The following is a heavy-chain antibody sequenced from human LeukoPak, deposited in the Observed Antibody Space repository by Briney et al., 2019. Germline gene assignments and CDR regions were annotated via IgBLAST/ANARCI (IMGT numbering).Heavy chain of an antibody. Sequence: ASVKVSYKASGGTFSSYTISWVRQAPGQGLEWMGRIIPILGIANYAQKFQGRVTITADKSTSTAYMELSSLRSEDTAVYYCARDADWNYSLGSMDVWGQGTTVTVSS. CDR2: IIPILGIA. V-gene: IGHV1-69*04. J-gene: IGHJ6*02. CDR3: ARDADWNYSLGSMDV. CDR1: GGTFSSYT. D-gene: IGHD1-7*01.